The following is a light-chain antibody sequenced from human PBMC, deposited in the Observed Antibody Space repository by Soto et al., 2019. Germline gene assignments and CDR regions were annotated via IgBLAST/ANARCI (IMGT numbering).Light chain of an antibody. CDR3: QQSYRTPIT. CDR2: GAL. CDR1: QSIGFN. Sequence: DIQMTQSPSSLSAVVGDRVTITCRASQSIGFNLNWYQQKPGKAPKLLIYGALTLQSGVPSRFSGSGSGTDFTLTLSSLQPEDFATYYCQQSYRTPITFGQGTRLEIK. V-gene: IGKV1-39*01. J-gene: IGKJ5*01.